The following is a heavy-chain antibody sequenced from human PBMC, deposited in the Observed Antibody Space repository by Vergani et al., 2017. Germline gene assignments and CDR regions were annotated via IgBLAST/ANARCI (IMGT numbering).Heavy chain of an antibody. D-gene: IGHD6-19*01. V-gene: IGHV1-69*04. J-gene: IGHJ4*02. CDR2: IIPILGIA. CDR1: GGTFSSYA. CDR3: ASGPFNSIAVAGSGFDY. Sequence: QVQLVQSGAEVKKPGSSVKVSCKASGGTFSSYAISWVRQAPGQGLEWMGRIIPILGIANYAQKFKGRVTITADKSTSTAYMELSSLRSEDTAVYYWASGPFNSIAVAGSGFDYWGQGTLVTVSS.